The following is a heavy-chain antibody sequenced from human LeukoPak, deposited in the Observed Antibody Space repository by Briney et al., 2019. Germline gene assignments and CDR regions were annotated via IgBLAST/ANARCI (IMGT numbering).Heavy chain of an antibody. CDR3: ARGGGEEFGEYDVFDY. Sequence: PSETLSLTCAVSGGSISSGSYSWSWIRHPPGKGLEWIGYIYHSRRTYYTPSLKSRVTISIDRSKNQFSLRLSSVTAADTAVYYCARGGGEEFGEYDVFDYWGQGTLVTVSS. CDR2: IYHSRRT. J-gene: IGHJ4*02. D-gene: IGHD3-10*01. CDR1: GGSISSGSYS. V-gene: IGHV4-30-2*01.